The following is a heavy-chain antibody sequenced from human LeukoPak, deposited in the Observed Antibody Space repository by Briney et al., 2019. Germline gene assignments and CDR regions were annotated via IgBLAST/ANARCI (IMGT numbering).Heavy chain of an antibody. Sequence: SETLSLTCAVYGGSFSGYYWSWIRQPPGKGLEWIGEINHSGSTNYNPYLKSRVTISVDTSKNQFSLKLSSVTAADTAVYYCARTRLDSIVVVPAAIRNNWFDPWGQGTLVTVSS. D-gene: IGHD2-2*02. CDR2: INHSGST. CDR1: GGSFSGYY. J-gene: IGHJ5*02. V-gene: IGHV4-34*01. CDR3: ARTRLDSIVVVPAAIRNNWFDP.